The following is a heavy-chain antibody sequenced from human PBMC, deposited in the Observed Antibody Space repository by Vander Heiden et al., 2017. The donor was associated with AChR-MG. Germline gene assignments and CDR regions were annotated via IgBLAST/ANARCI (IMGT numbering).Heavy chain of an antibody. CDR3: ARVEHYYDSSGYYSIFDY. V-gene: IGHV4-4*07. CDR1: GGAISSYY. CDR2: IYTSGST. J-gene: IGHJ4*02. Sequence: VQLQESGPGLVKPSDTPSVTCTAAGGAISSYYWSWSRQPAGKGLEWIGRIYTSGSTNYNPSLRSRVTMSVDTSKNQFSLKLGSVTAADTAGYYCARVEHYYDSSGYYSIFDYWGQRTLVTVSS. D-gene: IGHD3-22*01.